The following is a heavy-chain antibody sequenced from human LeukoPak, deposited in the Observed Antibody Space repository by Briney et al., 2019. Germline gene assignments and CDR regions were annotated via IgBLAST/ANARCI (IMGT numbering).Heavy chain of an antibody. CDR3: ARIVLTPPYGMDV. D-gene: IGHD3-22*01. J-gene: IGHJ6*02. CDR1: GFTFSSYS. Sequence: GGSLRLSCAASGFTFSSYSMNWVRQAPGKGLEWVSYISSSSSYIYYADSVKGRFTISRDNAKNSLYLQVNSLRDEDTAVYYCARIVLTPPYGMDVWGQGTTVTVSS. V-gene: IGHV3-21*05. CDR2: ISSSSSYI.